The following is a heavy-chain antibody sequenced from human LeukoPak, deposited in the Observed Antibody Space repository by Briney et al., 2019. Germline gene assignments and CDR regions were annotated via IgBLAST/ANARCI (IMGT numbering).Heavy chain of an antibody. J-gene: IGHJ6*04. Sequence: PAGRSLRLSCAASGFTFSTSVMHWVRQAPGKGLEWVALISSDGTNKYYANSVQGRFSISRDNSKKTMSVQMNSLRDEDAAVYYCAKGLAVHPSSVDVWGKGTTVTVSS. V-gene: IGHV3-30*18. D-gene: IGHD6-6*01. CDR3: AKGLAVHPSSVDV. CDR2: ISSDGTNK. CDR1: GFTFSTSV.